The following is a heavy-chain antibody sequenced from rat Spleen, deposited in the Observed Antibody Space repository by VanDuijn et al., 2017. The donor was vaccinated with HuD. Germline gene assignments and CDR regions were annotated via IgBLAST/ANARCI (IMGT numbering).Heavy chain of an antibody. V-gene: IGHV5-29*01. J-gene: IGHJ3*01. Sequence: EVQLVEYGGGLVQPGRSLKVSCEASGFTFSNYGMAWVRQAPTKGLEWVATINYDATSTHYRDSVKGRFTISRDNAKSTLFLHMDNLRSEDTATYYDARLGIAARGNWFSYWGQGTVVTVSS. CDR2: INYDATST. CDR1: GFTFSNYG. CDR3: ARLGIAARGNWFSY. D-gene: IGHD1-2*01.